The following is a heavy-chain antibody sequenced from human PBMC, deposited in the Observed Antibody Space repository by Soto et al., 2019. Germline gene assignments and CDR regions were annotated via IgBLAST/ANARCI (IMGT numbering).Heavy chain of an antibody. CDR1: GFTFSSYA. CDR2: ISGSGGST. J-gene: IGHJ4*02. D-gene: IGHD3-10*01. CDR3: AKVSVPTAHDLITMVRGVIISPFDY. Sequence: GGSLRLSCAASGFTFSSYAMSWVRQAPGKGLEWVSAISGSGGSTYYADSVKGRFTISRDNSKNTLYLQMNSLRAEDTAVYYCAKVSVPTAHDLITMVRGVIISPFDYWGQGTLVTVSS. V-gene: IGHV3-23*01.